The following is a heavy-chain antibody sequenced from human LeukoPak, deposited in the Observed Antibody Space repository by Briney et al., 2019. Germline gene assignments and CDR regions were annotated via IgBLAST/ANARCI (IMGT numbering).Heavy chain of an antibody. CDR1: GFIFTNYY. D-gene: IGHD3-22*01. V-gene: IGHV1-46*01. CDR3: ARGPYFDTAALFYD. J-gene: IGHJ4*02. CDR2: INPDTGST. Sequence: ASVKVSCKASGFIFTNYYMHWVRQAPGQGPKWMGIINPDTGSTTYAQKFQGRVAMTRDTSTRTIHMELSSLRSEDTAVYYCARGPYFDTAALFYDWGQGTLVSVSS.